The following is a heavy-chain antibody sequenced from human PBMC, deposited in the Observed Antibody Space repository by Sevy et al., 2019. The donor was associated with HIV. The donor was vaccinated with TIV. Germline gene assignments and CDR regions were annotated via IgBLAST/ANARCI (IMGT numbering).Heavy chain of an antibody. CDR2: ISSSSSYI. J-gene: IGHJ4*02. V-gene: IGHV3-21*01. CDR1: GFTFSSYS. D-gene: IGHD6-13*01. CDR3: ASDPLTAAGGTRYFDY. Sequence: GGSLRLSCAASGFTFSSYSMNWVRQAPGKGLEWVSYISSSSSYIYYADSVKGRFTISRDNAKNSLYLQMNSLRVEDTAVYYCASDPLTAAGGTRYFDYWGQGTLVTVSS.